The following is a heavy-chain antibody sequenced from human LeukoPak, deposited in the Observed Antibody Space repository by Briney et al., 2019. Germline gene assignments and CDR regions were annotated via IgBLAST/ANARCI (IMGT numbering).Heavy chain of an antibody. V-gene: IGHV3-20*04. CDR2: ISWHGGST. CDR3: AREGVYDILTGYSNDAFDI. J-gene: IGHJ3*02. Sequence: PGVSLRLSCAASGFTFDDYGMSWVRQAPGKGLEWVSGISWHGGSTGYADSVKGRFTISRDNAKNSLYLQMNSLRAEDTALYYCAREGVYDILTGYSNDAFDIWGQGTMVTVAS. D-gene: IGHD3-9*01. CDR1: GFTFDDYG.